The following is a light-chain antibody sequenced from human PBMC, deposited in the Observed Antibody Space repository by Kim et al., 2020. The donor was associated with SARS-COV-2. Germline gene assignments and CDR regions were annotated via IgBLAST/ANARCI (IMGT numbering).Light chain of an antibody. V-gene: IGLV3-19*01. J-gene: IGLJ3*02. CDR3: NSRYSSGNHLM. CDR2: GKN. Sequence: DQTVRITDHGHSHTSYYASCSQQKPGQAPVHVIYGKNNRPSEIPGRFPGSSSGNTAYLTITGAQAEDEADYYCNSRYSSGNHLMFGGGTQLTVL. CDR1: SHTSYY.